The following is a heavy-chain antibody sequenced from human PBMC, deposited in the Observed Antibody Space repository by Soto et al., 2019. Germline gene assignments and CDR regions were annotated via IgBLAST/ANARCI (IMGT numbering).Heavy chain of an antibody. CDR2: IIPIFGTA. Sequence: QVQLVQSGAEVKKPGSSVKVSCKASGGTFSSYAISWVRQAPGQGLEWMGGIIPIFGTANYAQKFQGRVTSTADKSTSKAYMALSSVRSEDRAVYYCAGSGGTELGYLLELWGQGTLVTVSS. D-gene: IGHD7-27*01. J-gene: IGHJ4*02. CDR3: AGSGGTELGYLLEL. CDR1: GGTFSSYA. V-gene: IGHV1-69*14.